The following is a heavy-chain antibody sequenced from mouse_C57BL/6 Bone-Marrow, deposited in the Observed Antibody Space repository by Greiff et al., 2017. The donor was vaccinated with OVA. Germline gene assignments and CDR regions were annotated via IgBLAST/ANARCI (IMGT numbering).Heavy chain of an antibody. J-gene: IGHJ2*01. CDR1: GYTFTDYY. V-gene: IGHV1-19*01. Sequence: EVKLQESGPVLVKPGASVKMSCKASGYTFTDYYMNWVKQSHGKSLEWIGVINPYNGGTSYNQKFKGKATLTVDKSSSTAYMELNSLTSEDSAVYYCARPGSYYFDYWGQGTTLTVSS. CDR2: INPYNGGT. CDR3: ARPGSYYFDY.